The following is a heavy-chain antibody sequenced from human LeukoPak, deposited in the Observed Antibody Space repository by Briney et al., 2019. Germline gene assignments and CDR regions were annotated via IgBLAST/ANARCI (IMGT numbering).Heavy chain of an antibody. Sequence: ASVKVSCTASVYTFTSYYMHWVRQARGHGLEWMGISSPSGGSTSYAQKFQGRVTMSRDTSTSTVYMELSSLRSEDTAVYYCARLSWFDPWGQGTMVTVSS. CDR2: SSPSGGST. V-gene: IGHV1-46*01. CDR1: VYTFTSYY. CDR3: ARLSWFDP. J-gene: IGHJ5*02.